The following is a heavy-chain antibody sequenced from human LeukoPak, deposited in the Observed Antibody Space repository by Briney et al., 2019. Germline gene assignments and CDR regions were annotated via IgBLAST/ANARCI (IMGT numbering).Heavy chain of an antibody. D-gene: IGHD1-26*01. V-gene: IGHV4-4*07. CDR2: FYSTGST. J-gene: IGHJ4*02. CDR1: GGSISSHY. CDR3: ARDQYSGSLDY. Sequence: PSETLSLTCTVSGGSISSHYWTWIRQPAGKGLEWIGRFYSTGSTNYNPSLKSRVTMSVDTSKNQFSLKLSSVTAADTAVYYCARDQYSGSLDYWGQGTLVTVSS.